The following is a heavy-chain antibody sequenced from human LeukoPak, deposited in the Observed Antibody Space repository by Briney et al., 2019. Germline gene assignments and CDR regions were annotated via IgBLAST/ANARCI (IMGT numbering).Heavy chain of an antibody. D-gene: IGHD3-22*01. Sequence: SGPTLVKPTQTLTLTCTFSGFSLSTSGVGVGWIRQPPGKALEWLALIYWDDDKRYSPSLKSSLTLTKDTSKNQVVLTMTNMDPVDTATYYCAHSGDYYDGWNYWGQGTLVTVSS. CDR2: IYWDDDK. V-gene: IGHV2-5*02. CDR3: AHSGDYYDGWNY. J-gene: IGHJ4*02. CDR1: GFSLSTSGVG.